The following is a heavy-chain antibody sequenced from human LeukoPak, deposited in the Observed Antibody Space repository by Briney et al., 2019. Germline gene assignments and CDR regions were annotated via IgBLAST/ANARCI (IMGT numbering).Heavy chain of an antibody. V-gene: IGHV1-18*01. D-gene: IGHD3-10*01. Sequence: ASVKVSCKTSGYTFTSYGISWVRQAPGQGLEWLGWISANNGKTKYEQKVQGRVTITRDTSASTAYMELSSLRSEDTAVYYCARVGPSPTNYYGSGSYYYWGQGTLVTVSS. CDR3: ARVGPSPTNYYGSGSYYY. J-gene: IGHJ4*02. CDR2: ISANNGKT. CDR1: GYTFTSYG.